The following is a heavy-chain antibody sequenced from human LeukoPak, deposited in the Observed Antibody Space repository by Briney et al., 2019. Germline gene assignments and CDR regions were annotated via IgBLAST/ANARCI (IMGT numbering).Heavy chain of an antibody. CDR3: ARLYSGSYSDAFDI. V-gene: IGHV4-59*01. J-gene: IGHJ3*02. CDR2: IYYSGST. CDR1: GGSISSYY. Sequence: PSETLSLTCTVSGGSISSYYWSWIRQPPGKGLEWIGHIYYSGSTNYNPSLKSRVTISVDTSKNQFSLKLSSVTAADTAVYYCARLYSGSYSDAFDIWGQGTMVTVSS. D-gene: IGHD1-26*01.